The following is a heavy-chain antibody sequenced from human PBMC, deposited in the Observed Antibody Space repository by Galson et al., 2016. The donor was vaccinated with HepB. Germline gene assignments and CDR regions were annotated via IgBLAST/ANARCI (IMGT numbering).Heavy chain of an antibody. Sequence: SLRLSCAASGFTFSNYAMSWVRQAPGKGLEWVSGISGSGSSTYYPDSVKGRFTISGDNSKNLLYVHMNSLRAEDTAVYYCAKDRLQYFDWLFPDTFDIWGQGTLVTVSS. CDR1: GFTFSNYA. D-gene: IGHD3-9*01. CDR3: AKDRLQYFDWLFPDTFDI. V-gene: IGHV3-23*01. J-gene: IGHJ3*02. CDR2: ISGSGSST.